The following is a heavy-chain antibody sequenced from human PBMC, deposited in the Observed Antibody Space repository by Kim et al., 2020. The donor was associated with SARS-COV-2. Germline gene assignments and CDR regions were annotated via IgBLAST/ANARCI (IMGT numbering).Heavy chain of an antibody. D-gene: IGHD3-3*01. Sequence: VKGRFTITRDNSKTTLYLQMNSLRAEDTAVYYCAKDRYDFWSGYYYGMDVWGQGTTVTVCS. V-gene: IGHV3-30*02. CDR3: AKDRYDFWSGYYYGMDV. J-gene: IGHJ6*02.